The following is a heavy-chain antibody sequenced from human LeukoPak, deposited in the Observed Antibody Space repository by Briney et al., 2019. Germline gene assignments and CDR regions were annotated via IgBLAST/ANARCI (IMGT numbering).Heavy chain of an antibody. V-gene: IGHV4-61*09. CDR2: IYTSGST. CDR3: ARDAGYSYGYYFDY. J-gene: IGHJ4*02. CDR1: GGSISSGSYY. D-gene: IGHD5-18*01. Sequence: PSQTLSLTCTVSGGSISSGSYYWSWIRQPAGKGLEWIGHIYTSGSTNYNPSLKSRVTISVDTSKNQFSLKLSSVTAADTAVYYCARDAGYSYGYYFDYWGQGTLVTVSS.